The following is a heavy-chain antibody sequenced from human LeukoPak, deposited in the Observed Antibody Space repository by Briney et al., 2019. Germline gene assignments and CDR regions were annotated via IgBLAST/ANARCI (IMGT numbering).Heavy chain of an antibody. Sequence: ASETLSLTCTVSGGSVNSDSHYWCWIRQPPGKGLEWIGYIYYSGSTNYNPSLKSRATMSLDTSKNQFSLNLNSVTAADTAVYYCARDPGYSGIDYWGQGTLATVSS. D-gene: IGHD5-12*01. J-gene: IGHJ4*02. V-gene: IGHV4-61*01. CDR1: GGSVNSDSHY. CDR2: IYYSGST. CDR3: ARDPGYSGIDY.